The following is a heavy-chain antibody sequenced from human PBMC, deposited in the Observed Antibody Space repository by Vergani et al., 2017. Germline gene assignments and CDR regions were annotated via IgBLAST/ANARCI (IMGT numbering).Heavy chain of an antibody. D-gene: IGHD5-24*01. V-gene: IGHV4-61*02. CDR1: GGSISSGSYY. CDR3: GGGGGGMATIDDAFDI. J-gene: IGHJ3*02. Sequence: QVQLQESGPGLVKPSQTLSLTCTVSGGSISSGSYYWSWIRQPAGKGLEWIGRIYTSGRTNYNPSLKSRVTISVDTSKNQFSLKLSSVTAADTAVYYCGGGGGGMATIDDAFDIWGQGTMVTVSS. CDR2: IYTSGRT.